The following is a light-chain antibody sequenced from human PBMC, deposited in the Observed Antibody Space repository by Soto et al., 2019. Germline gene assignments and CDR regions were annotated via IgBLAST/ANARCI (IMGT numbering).Light chain of an antibody. CDR1: SSDVGGYNY. J-gene: IGLJ2*01. CDR3: SSYTSSSTLGVV. CDR2: DVS. Sequence: QSALTQPASVSGSRGQSITISCTGTSSDVGGYNYVSWYQQHPGKAPKLLIYDVSNRPSGVSNRFSGSKSGNMASLTISGLQAEDEADYYCSSYTSSSTLGVVFGGGTKLTVL. V-gene: IGLV2-14*01.